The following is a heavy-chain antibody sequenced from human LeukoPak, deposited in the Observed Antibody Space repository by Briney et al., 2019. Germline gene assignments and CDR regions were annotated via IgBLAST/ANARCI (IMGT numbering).Heavy chain of an antibody. V-gene: IGHV3-21*04. D-gene: IGHD6-13*01. CDR3: AKDMGYSSSSRSFDY. Sequence: GGSLRLSCAASGFTFSSYSMNWVRQAPGKGLEWVSSISSSSSYIYYADSVKGRFTISRDNAKNSLYLQMNSLRAEDMALYYCAKDMGYSSSSRSFDYWGQGTLVTVSS. J-gene: IGHJ4*02. CDR2: ISSSSSYI. CDR1: GFTFSSYS.